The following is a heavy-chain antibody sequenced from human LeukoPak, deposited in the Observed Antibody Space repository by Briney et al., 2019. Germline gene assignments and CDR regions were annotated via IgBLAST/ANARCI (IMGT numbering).Heavy chain of an antibody. CDR1: GGSFSGYY. CDR2: INHCGST. J-gene: IGHJ5*02. V-gene: IGHV4-34*01. CDR3: SRDSGTTGEVKFDP. Sequence: PSETLSLTCAVYGGSFSGYYWSWIRQPPRQGLELMGEINHCGSTYYNPSLNSRVTISVDTSKNQFSLKLMSVTAADAAVYYCSRDSGTTGEVKFDPWGQGTLVIVSS. D-gene: IGHD3-10*01.